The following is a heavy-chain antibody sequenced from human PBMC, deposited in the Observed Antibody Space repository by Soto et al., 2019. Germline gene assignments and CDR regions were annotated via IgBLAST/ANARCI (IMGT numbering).Heavy chain of an antibody. CDR2: ISGSGGST. CDR3: AKGLYCTNGVCSLTIFDY. Sequence: EVQLLESGGGLVQPGGSLRLSCAASGFTFSSYAMSWVRQAPGKGLEWVSAISGSGGSTYYADSVKGRFTISRDNSKNTLYLQMNSLRDEDTAVYYCAKGLYCTNGVCSLTIFDYWGQGTLVTVSS. CDR1: GFTFSSYA. J-gene: IGHJ4*02. V-gene: IGHV3-23*01. D-gene: IGHD2-8*01.